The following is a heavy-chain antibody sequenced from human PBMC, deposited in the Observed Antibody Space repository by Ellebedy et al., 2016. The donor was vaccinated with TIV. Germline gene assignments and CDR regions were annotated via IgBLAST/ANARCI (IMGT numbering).Heavy chain of an antibody. J-gene: IGHJ4*02. CDR3: STWIQLWRPHY. D-gene: IGHD5-18*01. Sequence: PGGSLRLSCTASGFTFGDYAMSWVRQAPGKGLEWVGFIRSKAYGGTTEYAASVKGRFTISRDDSKSIAYLQMNSLKTEDTAVYYCSTWIQLWRPHYWGQGTLVTVSS. V-gene: IGHV3-49*04. CDR1: GFTFGDYA. CDR2: IRSKAYGGTT.